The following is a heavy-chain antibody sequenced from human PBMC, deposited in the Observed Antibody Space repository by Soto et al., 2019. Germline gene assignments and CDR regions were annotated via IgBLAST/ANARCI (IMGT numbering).Heavy chain of an antibody. D-gene: IGHD1-26*01. CDR1: GGSFNDDY. CDR3: ARVPLGSSLLEYYYYYGMDV. V-gene: IGHV4-34*01. Sequence: SETLSLTCAVEGGSFNDDYWSWIRQPPGKGLEWIGEINDSGSTKYNPSLKSRVTISVDTSKNQFSLNLSSVTAADTAVYYCARVPLGSSLLEYYYYYGMDVWGQGTTVTVSS. J-gene: IGHJ6*02. CDR2: INDSGST.